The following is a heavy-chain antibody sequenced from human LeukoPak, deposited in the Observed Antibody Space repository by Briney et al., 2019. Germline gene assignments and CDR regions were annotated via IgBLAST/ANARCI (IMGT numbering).Heavy chain of an antibody. D-gene: IGHD5-12*01. Sequence: PSETLSLTCTVSRGSISSYYWSWIRQPPGKGLEWIGYIYYSGSTNYNPSLKSRVTISVDTSKNQFSLKLSSVTAADTAVYYCARYSGYGSYYYYYYMDVWGKGTTVTISS. CDR3: ARYSGYGSYYYYYYMDV. CDR2: IYYSGST. CDR1: RGSISSYY. J-gene: IGHJ6*03. V-gene: IGHV4-59*01.